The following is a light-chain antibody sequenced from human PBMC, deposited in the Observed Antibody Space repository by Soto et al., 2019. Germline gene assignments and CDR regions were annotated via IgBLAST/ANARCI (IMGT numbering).Light chain of an antibody. J-gene: IGKJ3*01. CDR2: WAS. CDR3: QQYYSSLPA. Sequence: DIVMTQSPDSLAVSLGERATINCKSSQSVLYSSNNKNYLAWYQQKPGQPPKLLIYWASTRESGVPDRFSGSGSGTDFTLTISSLQAEDVAAYYCQQYYSSLPAFGPGTKVDIK. V-gene: IGKV4-1*01. CDR1: QSVLYSSNNKNY.